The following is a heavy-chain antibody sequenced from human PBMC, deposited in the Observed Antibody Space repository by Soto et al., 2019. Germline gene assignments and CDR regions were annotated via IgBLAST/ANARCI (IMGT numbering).Heavy chain of an antibody. CDR2: IIPIFGTA. Sequence: QVQLVQSGAEVKKPGSSVKVSCKASGGTFSSYAISWVRQAPGQGLEWMGGIIPIFGTANYAQKFQGRVTNTADDSTSPAYMELSSLRSEDTAVYYCARDAHRHYYYYGMDVWGQGTTVTVSS. CDR3: ARDAHRHYYYYGMDV. J-gene: IGHJ6*02. V-gene: IGHV1-69*12. CDR1: GGTFSSYA.